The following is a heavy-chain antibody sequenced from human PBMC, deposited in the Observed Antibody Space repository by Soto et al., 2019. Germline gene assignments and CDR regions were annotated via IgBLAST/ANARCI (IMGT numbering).Heavy chain of an antibody. CDR3: ARSRGRGIVGATGNWFDP. CDR2: INAGNGNT. D-gene: IGHD1-26*01. J-gene: IGHJ5*02. Sequence: ASVKVSCKASGYTFTSYAMHWVRQAPGQRLEWMGWINAGNGNTKYSQKFQGRVPITRDTSASTAYMELSSLRSEDTAVYYCARSRGRGIVGATGNWFDPWGQGTLVTVPQ. V-gene: IGHV1-3*01. CDR1: GYTFTSYA.